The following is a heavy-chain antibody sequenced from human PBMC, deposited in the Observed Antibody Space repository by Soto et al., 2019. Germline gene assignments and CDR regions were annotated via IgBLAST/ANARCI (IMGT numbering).Heavy chain of an antibody. Sequence: QVQLVESGGGVVQPGRSLRLSCAASGFTFSSYAMHWVRQAPGKGLEWVAVISYDGSNKYYADSVKGRFTISIDNSKDTLYLQMNSLRSEDTAVYYCARDSKWNYVGLRLDFWGQGTMVTVSS. V-gene: IGHV3-30-3*01. CDR3: ARDSKWNYVGLRLDF. CDR1: GFTFSSYA. J-gene: IGHJ4*02. D-gene: IGHD1-7*01. CDR2: ISYDGSNK.